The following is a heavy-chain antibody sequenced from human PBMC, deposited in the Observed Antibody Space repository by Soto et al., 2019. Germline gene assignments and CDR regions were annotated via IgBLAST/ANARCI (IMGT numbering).Heavy chain of an antibody. D-gene: IGHD3-22*01. V-gene: IGHV3-48*02. Sequence: GGSLRLSCAGSGLTFSSYYMNWVRQAPGKGLEWVSDISVSSSTIYYSDSVKGRFTTSRDNAKNSLCLQMNSLRNEDTAVYYCARGPYYDRAFDIWGQGTLVTVSS. CDR1: GLTFSSYY. J-gene: IGHJ3*02. CDR2: ISVSSSTI. CDR3: ARGPYYDRAFDI.